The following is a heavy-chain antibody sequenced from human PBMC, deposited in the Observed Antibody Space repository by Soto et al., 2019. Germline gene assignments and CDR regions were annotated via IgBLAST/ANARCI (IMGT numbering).Heavy chain of an antibody. CDR1: GGSFSGNY. CDR3: ARGSVPSRGVFGD. Sequence: SETLSLTCAVYGGSFSGNYWTWIRQPPGKGLEWIAEINHSGSSNYNPSLRSRVTISIDTAKNQFSLRLNSVTAADTAVYYCARGSVPSRGVFGDWGEGTQVSVSS. J-gene: IGHJ4*02. D-gene: IGHD2-2*01. CDR2: INHSGSS. V-gene: IGHV4-34*01.